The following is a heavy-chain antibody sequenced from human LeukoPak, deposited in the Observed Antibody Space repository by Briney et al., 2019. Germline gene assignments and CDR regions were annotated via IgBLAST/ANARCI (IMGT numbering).Heavy chain of an antibody. Sequence: PGGSLRLSCAASGFTFSSYSMNWVRQAPGKGLEWVSYISSSSTSMYYADSVKGRFTISRDNARNSLYLQMNSLRAEDTAVYYCASQNGAGYYYYFDSWGQGTLVTVSS. CDR2: ISSSSTSM. CDR1: GFTFSSYS. D-gene: IGHD3-22*01. V-gene: IGHV3-48*01. J-gene: IGHJ4*02. CDR3: ASQNGAGYYYYFDS.